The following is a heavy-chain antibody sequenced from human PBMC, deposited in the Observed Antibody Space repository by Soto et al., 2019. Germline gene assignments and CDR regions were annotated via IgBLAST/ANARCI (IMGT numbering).Heavy chain of an antibody. D-gene: IGHD6-13*01. V-gene: IGHV3-30-3*01. J-gene: IGHJ4*02. CDR3: AREEFEAGRAHFGC. CDR2: ISYGGNNK. CDR1: GFTFSTSA. Sequence: QVQVVESGGGVVQPGGSLRLSCAASGFTFSTSAMHWVRKAPGKGLEWMAMISYGGNNKYYADSEKGRLTISRDISESRLYLQLNSLRTEDTAVYYCAREEFEAGRAHFGCCGQGTLVSVSS.